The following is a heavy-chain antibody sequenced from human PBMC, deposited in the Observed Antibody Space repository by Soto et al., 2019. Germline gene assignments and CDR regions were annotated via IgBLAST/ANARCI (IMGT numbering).Heavy chain of an antibody. D-gene: IGHD3-22*01. CDR3: ARDLHYFDSRGFHWEAPFDY. J-gene: IGHJ4*02. Sequence: PSETLSLTCVVSDYSISSGYYWGWIRQPPGRGLEWIGSIYHSGTTYYNPSLRSRVTILLDTSKNQFSLKLRSLTAADTAVYYCARDLHYFDSRGFHWEAPFDYWGQGTLVIVSS. CDR1: DYSISSGYY. CDR2: IYHSGTT. V-gene: IGHV4-38-2*02.